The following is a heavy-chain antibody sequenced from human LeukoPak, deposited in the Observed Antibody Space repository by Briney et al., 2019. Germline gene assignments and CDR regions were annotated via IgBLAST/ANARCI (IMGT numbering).Heavy chain of an antibody. V-gene: IGHV1-69-2*01. J-gene: IGHJ4*02. D-gene: IGHD1-26*01. CDR3: ATEGSGSYGGLDY. CDR1: GYTFTDYY. Sequence: GATVKISCKASGYTFTDYYMHWVQQAPGKGLEWMGRVDPEDGETIYAEKFQGRVTITADTSTDTAYMELSSLRSEDMAVYYCATEGSGSYGGLDYWGQGTLVTVSS. CDR2: VDPEDGET.